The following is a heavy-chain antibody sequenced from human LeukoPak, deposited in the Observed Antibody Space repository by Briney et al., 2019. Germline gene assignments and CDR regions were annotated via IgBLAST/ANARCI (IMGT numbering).Heavy chain of an antibody. CDR1: GFLVSDYS. Sequence: GGSLRLSCAASGFLVSDYSMNWVRQAPGKGLEWVSSISSVGTNIFYAESVRGRFTISRETAKNSVYLELNNLADEDAAVYYCTGGYCGGDCYFQTFQVWGQGNLVIVS. CDR2: ISSVGTNI. CDR3: TGGYCGGDCYFQTFQV. J-gene: IGHJ1*01. D-gene: IGHD2-21*02. V-gene: IGHV3-21*06.